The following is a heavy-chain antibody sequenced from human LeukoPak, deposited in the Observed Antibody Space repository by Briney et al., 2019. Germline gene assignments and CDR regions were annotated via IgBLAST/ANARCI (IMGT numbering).Heavy chain of an antibody. D-gene: IGHD3-10*01. CDR1: GFTFNTYT. V-gene: IGHV3-30-3*01. CDR2: ISNDGSNK. J-gene: IGHJ4*02. Sequence: GRSLRLSCAASGFTFNTYTMHWVRQAPDRGLEGGAVISNDGSNKFYVDSVKGRFTISRDNSKNTLYLQMNSLRAEDTAVYYCARGGALLWFGASFDYWGQGTLVTVSS. CDR3: ARGGALLWFGASFDY.